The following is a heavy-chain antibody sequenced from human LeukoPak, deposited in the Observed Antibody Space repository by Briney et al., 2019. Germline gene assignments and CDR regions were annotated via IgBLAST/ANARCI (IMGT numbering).Heavy chain of an antibody. CDR3: ARNGDYYEKSGYYYLFDF. J-gene: IGHJ4*02. Sequence: SETLSLTCTVSGGSINNYYWSWIRQPPGKGLEYIGYIYYSGSVNYNPSLKSRVTISVDPSKNQFSLKLSSVTAADTAVYYCARNGDYYEKSGYYYLFDFWGQGTLVTVSS. CDR1: GGSINNYY. V-gene: IGHV4-59*01. D-gene: IGHD3-22*01. CDR2: IYYSGSV.